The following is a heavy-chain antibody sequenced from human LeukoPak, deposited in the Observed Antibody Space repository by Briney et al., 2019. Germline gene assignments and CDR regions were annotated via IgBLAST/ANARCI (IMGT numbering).Heavy chain of an antibody. CDR1: GYTFTGYY. CDR2: INPNSGGT. CDR3: AREDTMVRGDHYGMDV. V-gene: IGHV1-2*02. D-gene: IGHD3-10*01. J-gene: IGHJ6*02. Sequence: GASVKVSCKASGYTFTGYYMHWVRQAPGQGLEWMGWINPNSGGTNYAQKFQGRVTMTRDTSISTAYMELSRLRSDDTAVYYCAREDTMVRGDHYGMDVWGQGTTVTVSS.